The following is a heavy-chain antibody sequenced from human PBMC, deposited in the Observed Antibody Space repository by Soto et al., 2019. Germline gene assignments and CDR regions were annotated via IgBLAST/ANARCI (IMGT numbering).Heavy chain of an antibody. Sequence: QVPLVQSGAEVKKPGSSVKVSCKASGGTFSSYTISWVRQAPGQGLEWMGRIIPILGIANYAQKFQGRVTITADKCTSTAYMELSSLRSEDTAVYYCATNGENYDFWSGYLDYWGQGTLVTVSS. CDR2: IIPILGIA. V-gene: IGHV1-69*02. CDR3: ATNGENYDFWSGYLDY. CDR1: GGTFSSYT. J-gene: IGHJ4*02. D-gene: IGHD3-3*01.